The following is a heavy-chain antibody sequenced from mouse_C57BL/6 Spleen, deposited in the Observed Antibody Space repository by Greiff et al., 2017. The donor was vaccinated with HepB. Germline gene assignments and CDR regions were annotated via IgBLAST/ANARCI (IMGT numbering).Heavy chain of an antibody. CDR3: ARFYYDYDGVYYAMDY. J-gene: IGHJ4*01. D-gene: IGHD2-4*01. CDR2: IYPGSGST. CDR1: GYTFTSYW. V-gene: IGHV1-55*01. Sequence: QVQLQQSGAELVKPGASVKMSCKASGYTFTSYWITWVKQRPGQGLEWIGDIYPGSGSTNYNEKFKSKATLTVDTSSSTAYMQLSSLTSEDSAVYYCARFYYDYDGVYYAMDYWGQGTSVTVSS.